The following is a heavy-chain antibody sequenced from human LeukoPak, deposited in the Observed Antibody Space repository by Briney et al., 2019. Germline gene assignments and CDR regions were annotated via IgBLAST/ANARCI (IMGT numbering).Heavy chain of an antibody. J-gene: IGHJ5*02. Sequence: SVKVSCKISGYTLTDVSMHWVRQAPGKGLEWMGGFDPEGGETIYAQKFQGRVTMTEDPSADTAYMELRSLSSEDTAVYYCGIGRKSDWLLCHHWGQGTLVTVSS. CDR1: GYTLTDVS. V-gene: IGHV1-24*01. CDR2: FDPEGGET. D-gene: IGHD3-9*01. CDR3: GIGRKSDWLLCHH.